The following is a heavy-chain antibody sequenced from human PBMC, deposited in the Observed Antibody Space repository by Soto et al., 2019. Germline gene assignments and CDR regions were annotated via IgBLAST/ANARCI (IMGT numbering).Heavy chain of an antibody. CDR3: AKEPNLGWDWAINWFDP. Sequence: QVQLVESGGGVVQPGRSLRLSCAASGFTFSSYGMHWVRQAPGKGLEWVAVISYDGSNKYYADSMKGRFTISRDNSKNTLYMQMKSLRGEDTAVYYCAKEPNLGWDWAINWFDPWGQGTPVTVSS. V-gene: IGHV3-30*18. D-gene: IGHD6-19*01. J-gene: IGHJ5*02. CDR1: GFTFSSYG. CDR2: ISYDGSNK.